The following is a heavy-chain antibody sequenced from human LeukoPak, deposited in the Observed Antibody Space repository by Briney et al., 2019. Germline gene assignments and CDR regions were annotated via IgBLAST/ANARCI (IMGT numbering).Heavy chain of an antibody. J-gene: IGHJ6*02. Sequence: PSETLSLTCTVSGGSISSGGYYWSWIRQHPGKGLEWIGYIYYSGSTYYNPSLKSRVTISVDTSKNQFSLKLCSVTAADTAVYYCAAEEYYDILTGYYGMDVWGQGTTVTVSS. CDR1: GGSISSGGYY. CDR3: AAEEYYDILTGYYGMDV. D-gene: IGHD3-9*01. V-gene: IGHV4-31*03. CDR2: IYYSGST.